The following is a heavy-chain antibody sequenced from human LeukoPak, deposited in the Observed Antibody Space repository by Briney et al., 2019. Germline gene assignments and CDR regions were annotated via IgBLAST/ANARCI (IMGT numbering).Heavy chain of an antibody. D-gene: IGHD1-1*01. CDR2: INPYSGDT. V-gene: IGHV1-2*02. CDR1: GYSFTGYY. Sequence: ASVKVSCKASGYSFTGYYMHWVRQAPGQGLEWMAWINPYSGDTAYAQKFQGRVTMTRDTSISTAYMELRSLRSDDTAVYYCARGTMNLDYWGQGTLVTVSP. CDR3: ARGTMNLDY. J-gene: IGHJ4*02.